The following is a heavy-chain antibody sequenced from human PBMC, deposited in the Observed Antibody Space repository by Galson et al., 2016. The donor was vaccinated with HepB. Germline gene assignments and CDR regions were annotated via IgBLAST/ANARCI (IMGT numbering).Heavy chain of an antibody. J-gene: IGHJ4*02. CDR3: AKDYGDYRYFFDQ. V-gene: IGHV3-23*01. D-gene: IGHD4-17*01. Sequence: SLRLSCAASGFTFDTHAMNWVRQAPGKGLEWVSAISGSGNTIYYSEALKGRFTISRDNSKSTLFLQMYGLTVDDTAMYYCAKDYGDYRYFFDQWGQGTLVTVAS. CDR2: ISGSGNTI. CDR1: GFTFDTHA.